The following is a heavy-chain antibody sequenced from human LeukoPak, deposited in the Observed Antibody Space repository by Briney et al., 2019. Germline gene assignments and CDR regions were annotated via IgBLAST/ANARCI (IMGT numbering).Heavy chain of an antibody. CDR2: IYYSGST. D-gene: IGHD3-22*01. V-gene: IGHV4-59*01. CDR3: ARVTYDSSGPFRWFDP. Sequence: PSETLSLTCTVSGGSISSYYWSWIRQPPGKGLEWIGYIYYSGSTNYNPSLKSRVTISVDTSKNQFSLKLSSVTAADTAVYYCARVTYDSSGPFRWFDPWGQGTLVTVSS. CDR1: GGSISSYY. J-gene: IGHJ5*02.